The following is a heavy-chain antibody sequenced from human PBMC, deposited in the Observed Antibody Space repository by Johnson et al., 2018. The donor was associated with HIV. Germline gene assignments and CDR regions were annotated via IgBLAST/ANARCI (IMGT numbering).Heavy chain of an antibody. CDR2: ISYDGSNK. J-gene: IGHJ3*02. CDR1: GFTFSSYA. D-gene: IGHD6-13*01. V-gene: IGHV3-30*04. Sequence: QVQLVESGGGVVQPGRSLRLSCAASGFTFSSYAMHWVRQAPGKGLEWVAVISYDGSNKYYADSVKGRFTISRDTSKNTLYLQMNSLRAEETAVYYCARDGGYSSSWYKYSFAIWGQGTMVTVSS. CDR3: ARDGGYSSSWYKYSFAI.